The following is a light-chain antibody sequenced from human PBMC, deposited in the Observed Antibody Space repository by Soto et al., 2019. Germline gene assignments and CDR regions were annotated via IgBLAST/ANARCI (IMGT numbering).Light chain of an antibody. CDR2: DVY. J-gene: IGLJ1*01. Sequence: QSVLTQPASVSGSPGQSIAISCTGVRTDVDGYDYVSWYQQHPGQAPQLIIYDVYNRPSGVSHRFSGSKSGDTASLTISGLQAEYEADYSCTSDTSTTPFYVSGPGTKVPVL. CDR1: RTDVDGYDY. CDR3: TSDTSTTPFYV. V-gene: IGLV2-14*03.